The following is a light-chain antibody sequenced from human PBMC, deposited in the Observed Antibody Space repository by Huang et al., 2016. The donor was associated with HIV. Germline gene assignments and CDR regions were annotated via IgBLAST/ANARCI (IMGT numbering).Light chain of an antibody. V-gene: IGKV4-1*01. CDR2: GAS. CDR3: QQYYIIPFT. J-gene: IGKJ3*01. CDR1: QTILFNSNNKNY. Sequence: DIVMTQSPDSLAVSLGERATLTCKSSQTILFNSNNKNYLAWYQKKQGQPPKLLMYGASARESGVPDRFSGRGSGTDFTLTINNLQAEDVAVYYCQQYYIIPFTFGPGTKVEIK.